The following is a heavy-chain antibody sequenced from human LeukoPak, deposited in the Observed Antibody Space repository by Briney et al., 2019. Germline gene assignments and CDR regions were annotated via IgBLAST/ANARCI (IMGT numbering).Heavy chain of an antibody. D-gene: IGHD5-18*01. Sequence: PGGTLRLSCAAAGFTFSTYGMTWVRQAPGKGLKWVSAIGDSGVSTYYADSVKGRFTISRDNSRNTLFLQMNSLRAEDTAIYYCATYRQVMLPFESWGQGTLVTVSS. V-gene: IGHV3-23*01. CDR2: IGDSGVST. CDR1: GFTFSTYG. CDR3: ATYRQVMLPFES. J-gene: IGHJ4*02.